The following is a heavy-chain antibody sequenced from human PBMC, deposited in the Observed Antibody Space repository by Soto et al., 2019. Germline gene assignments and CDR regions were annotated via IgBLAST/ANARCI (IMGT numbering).Heavy chain of an antibody. J-gene: IGHJ5*02. CDR2: INPNSGGT. Sequence: ASVKVSCKASGYTFTGYYMHWVRQAPGQGLEWMGWINPNSGGTNYAQKFQGRVTMTRDTSISTAYMELSRLRSDDMAVYYCARDPYEGSGSFSWGQGTLVTVSS. V-gene: IGHV1-2*02. CDR3: ARDPYEGSGSFS. CDR1: GYTFTGYY. D-gene: IGHD6-13*01.